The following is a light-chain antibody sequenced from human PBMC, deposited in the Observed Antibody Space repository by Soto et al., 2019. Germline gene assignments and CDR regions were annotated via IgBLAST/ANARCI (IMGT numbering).Light chain of an antibody. J-gene: IGKJ4*01. CDR2: VAS. CDR3: QQYTNWPLT. CDR1: QSVSSN. V-gene: IGKV3-15*01. Sequence: EVVMTQSPVTLSLSPGERATLSCRASQSVSSNLAWYQQKPGQAPRLLIYVASTRATGIPARFSGSGSGTEFTLTISSLQPEDSAVYYCQQYTNWPLTFGGGTKVDIK.